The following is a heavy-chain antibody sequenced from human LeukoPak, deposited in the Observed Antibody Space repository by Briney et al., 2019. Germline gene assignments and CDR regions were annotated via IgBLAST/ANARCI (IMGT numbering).Heavy chain of an antibody. V-gene: IGHV4-30-4*08. CDR2: IYYSGST. CDR3: ARGSVDIVATIGGGYYYYYMDV. Sequence: TSQTLSLTCTASGGSISSGDYYWSWIRQPPGKGLEWIGNIYYSGSTYYNPSLKSRVTISVDTSKNQFSLKLSSVTAADTAVYYCARGSVDIVATIGGGYYYYYMDVWGKGTTVTVSS. J-gene: IGHJ6*03. D-gene: IGHD5-12*01. CDR1: GGSISSGDYY.